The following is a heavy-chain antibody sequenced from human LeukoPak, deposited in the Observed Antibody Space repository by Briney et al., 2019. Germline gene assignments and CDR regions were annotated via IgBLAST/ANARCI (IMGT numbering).Heavy chain of an antibody. J-gene: IGHJ6*02. CDR3: AKDISYCSGGSCLSGMDV. CDR1: GFAFSTYA. D-gene: IGHD2-15*01. Sequence: PGGSLRLSCAASGFAFSTYAMSWVRQAPGKGLEWVSGISWNSGSIVYADSVKGRFTISRDNAKNSLYLQMNSLRAEDTALYYCAKDISYCSGGSCLSGMDVWGQGTTVTVSS. CDR2: ISWNSGSI. V-gene: IGHV3-9*01.